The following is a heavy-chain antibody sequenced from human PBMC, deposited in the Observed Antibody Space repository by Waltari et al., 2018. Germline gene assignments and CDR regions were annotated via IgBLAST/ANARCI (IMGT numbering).Heavy chain of an antibody. CDR2: IGGSGGNT. CDR1: GFTFSSYA. CDR3: AKDQYGSHGADY. V-gene: IGHV3-23*01. Sequence: EVQLLESGGGLVQPGGSLRLSCAASGFTFSSYAMSWVRQTPGKGLEWVSTIGGSGGNTYYADSVKGRFTVSRDNSKNTLYLQMSSLRAEDTAVYHCAKDQYGSHGADYWGQGTLVTVSS. D-gene: IGHD6-13*01. J-gene: IGHJ4*02.